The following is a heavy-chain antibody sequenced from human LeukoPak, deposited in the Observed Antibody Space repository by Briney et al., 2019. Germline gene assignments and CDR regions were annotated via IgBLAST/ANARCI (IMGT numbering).Heavy chain of an antibody. CDR1: GGAFSSYY. CDR3: ARVGYCSGGSCTRVDY. Sequence: SETLSLTCAVYGGAFSSYYWSWIRQPPGKGLEWIGQIDHSGSTNFNPSLKSRVTMSVDTTKKRVSLKLSSVTAADTAVYYCARVGYCSGGSCTRVDYWGQGTLVTVSS. V-gene: IGHV4-34*01. D-gene: IGHD2-15*01. CDR2: IDHSGST. J-gene: IGHJ4*02.